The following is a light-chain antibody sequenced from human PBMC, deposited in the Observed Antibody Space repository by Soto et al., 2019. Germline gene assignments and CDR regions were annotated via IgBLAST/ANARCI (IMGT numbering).Light chain of an antibody. J-gene: IGKJ2*01. Sequence: EIVLTQSPATVSLSPGESATLSCRASQNSHSFLAWYQQRPGQAPRLLIYDASFRATAIPARFNGSGSGTDFTLPITRLEPEDFAVYYCQQRLFWPLFTFGQGTRLEIK. V-gene: IGKV3-11*01. CDR2: DAS. CDR1: QNSHSF. CDR3: QQRLFWPLFT.